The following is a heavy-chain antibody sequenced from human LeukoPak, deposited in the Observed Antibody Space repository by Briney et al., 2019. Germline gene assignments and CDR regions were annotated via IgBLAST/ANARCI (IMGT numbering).Heavy chain of an antibody. CDR1: GFTFERYV. CDR2: IHPNNGGV. J-gene: IGHJ4*02. D-gene: IGHD2-8*01. CDR3: VKDAPNGSVDF. V-gene: IGHV3-9*01. Sequence: GGSLRLSCVTSGFTFERYVMHWMRLAPGKGLECVSSIHPNNGGVGYAASVKGRFAISRDNARNSLYLEMTSLRPEDTAVYYCVKDAPNGSVDFWGRGTLVTVSS.